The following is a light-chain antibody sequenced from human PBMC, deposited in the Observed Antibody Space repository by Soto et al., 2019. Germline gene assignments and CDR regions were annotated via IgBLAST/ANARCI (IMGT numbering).Light chain of an antibody. CDR3: QHYKNLPPT. CDR2: DAY. J-gene: IGKJ3*01. Sequence: DIKMTQSPSSLSASVGDRVTISCQASQDISNSLNWYQQKPGKAPELLIYDAYNLEPGVPSKFSGSGTGTDFTLTISSLQPEDIAPYYCQHYKNLPPTVRAGTNVDIK. V-gene: IGKV1-33*01. CDR1: QDISNS.